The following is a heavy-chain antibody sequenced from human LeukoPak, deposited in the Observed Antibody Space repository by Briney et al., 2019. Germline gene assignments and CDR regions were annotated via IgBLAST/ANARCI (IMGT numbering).Heavy chain of an antibody. V-gene: IGHV3-74*01. CDR3: ARGNSHSFDY. Sequence: GGSLRLSCAASRFTLSSYWMHWVRQTPGKGPVWVSRINSDGSSTSYADSVKGRFTISRDNAKNTLYLQMNSLRAEDTAVYYCARGNSHSFDYWGKGALVTVSS. CDR1: RFTLSSYW. D-gene: IGHD4-4*01. CDR2: INSDGSST. J-gene: IGHJ4*02.